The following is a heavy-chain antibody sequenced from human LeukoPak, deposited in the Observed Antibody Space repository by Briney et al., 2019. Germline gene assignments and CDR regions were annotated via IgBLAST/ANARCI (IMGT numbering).Heavy chain of an antibody. CDR2: IRYDGSNK. V-gene: IGHV3-30*02. CDR1: GFTFSSYG. Sequence: GGSLRLSCAASGFTFSSYGMHWVRQAPGKGLEWVAFIRYDGSNKYYADSVKGRFTISRDNSKNTLYLQMNSLRAEDTAVYYCAKDYDFWSGPGGYYMGVWGKGTTVTVSS. D-gene: IGHD3-3*01. CDR3: AKDYDFWSGPGGYYMGV. J-gene: IGHJ6*03.